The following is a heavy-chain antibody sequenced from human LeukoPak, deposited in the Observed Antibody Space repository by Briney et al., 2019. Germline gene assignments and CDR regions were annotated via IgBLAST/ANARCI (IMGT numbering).Heavy chain of an antibody. CDR2: ISASGKDI. CDR3: ASPGPYYYDSSGYTIFDY. J-gene: IGHJ4*02. CDR1: GFTLRSYW. V-gene: IGHV3-11*01. D-gene: IGHD3-22*01. Sequence: GGSLRLSCEVSGFTLRSYWMTWIRQAPGKGLEWVSFISASGKDIYYADSVKGRFTISRDNAKNSLYLQMNSLRAEDTAVYYCASPGPYYYDSSGYTIFDYWGQGTLVTVSS.